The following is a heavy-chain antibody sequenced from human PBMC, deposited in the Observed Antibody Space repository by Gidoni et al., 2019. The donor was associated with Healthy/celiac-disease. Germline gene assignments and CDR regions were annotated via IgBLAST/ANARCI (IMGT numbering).Heavy chain of an antibody. Sequence: EVQLLESGGGLVQPGGSLRLSCAASGFTFSSYAMSWVRQAPGKGLGWVSAISGSGGSTYYADSVKGRFTISRDNSKNTLYLQMNSLRAEDTAVYYCALSSWSRDYYYYYYMDVWGKGTTVTVSS. CDR3: ALSSWSRDYYYYYYMDV. V-gene: IGHV3-23*01. CDR1: GFTFSSYA. CDR2: ISGSGGST. J-gene: IGHJ6*03. D-gene: IGHD6-13*01.